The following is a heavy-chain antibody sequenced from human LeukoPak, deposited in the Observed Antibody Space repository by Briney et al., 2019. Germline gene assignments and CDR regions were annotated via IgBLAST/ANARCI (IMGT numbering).Heavy chain of an antibody. CDR1: GFTFSSYW. Sequence: GGSLRLSCAASGFTFSSYWMHWVRQAPGKGLVWVSRVNSDGSFTSYADSVKGRFTISRDNAKDTLYLQMSSLRAEDTAVYYCARARDGYIDYWGQGTLVTVSS. CDR2: VNSDGSFT. V-gene: IGHV3-74*01. J-gene: IGHJ4*02. D-gene: IGHD5-24*01. CDR3: ARARDGYIDY.